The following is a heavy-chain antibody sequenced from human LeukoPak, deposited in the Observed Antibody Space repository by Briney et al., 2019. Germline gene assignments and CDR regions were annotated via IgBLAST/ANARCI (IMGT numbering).Heavy chain of an antibody. CDR3: ARRPRAVAGTFEY. V-gene: IGHV1-2*02. D-gene: IGHD6-19*01. CDR2: INPNNGGT. CDR1: GYTFTGYY. Sequence: GSSVKVSCMASGYTFTGYYMHWVRQPPGQGLEWVGWINPNNGGTNYAQNFHGRVTITRDTANSTTYIELSSLGSGDTAVYYCARRPRAVAGTFEYWGQRTLGSVSS. J-gene: IGHJ4*02.